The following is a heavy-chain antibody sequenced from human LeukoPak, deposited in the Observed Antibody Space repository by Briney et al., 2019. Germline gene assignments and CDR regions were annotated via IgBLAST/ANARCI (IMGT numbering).Heavy chain of an antibody. CDR2: IGTAGDT. J-gene: IGHJ4*02. V-gene: IGHV3-13*04. CDR3: AGSLGPLTEY. CDR1: GFTFSRYD. Sequence: GGSLRLSCAASGFTFSRYDMHWVRQATGKRLEWVSAIGTAGDTYYPGSVKGRFTISRDNAKNTLYLQMNSLRVEDTAVYYCAGSLGPLTEYWGQGTLVTVSS. D-gene: IGHD7-27*01.